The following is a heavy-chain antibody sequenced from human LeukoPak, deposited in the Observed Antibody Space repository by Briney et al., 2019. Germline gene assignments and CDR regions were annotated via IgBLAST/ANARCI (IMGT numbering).Heavy chain of an antibody. CDR3: AVSYGSGSYAY. J-gene: IGHJ4*02. CDR1: GYTFINYN. D-gene: IGHD3-10*01. V-gene: IGHV1-8*03. CDR2: VNPRSGNA. Sequence: GASVKVSCKASGYTFINYNINWVRQATGQGLEWMGWVNPRSGNAGYLQKFQGRLTITRDTSIDTAYMDLSSLRSEDTAVYYCAVSYGSGSYAYWGQGTLVTVSS.